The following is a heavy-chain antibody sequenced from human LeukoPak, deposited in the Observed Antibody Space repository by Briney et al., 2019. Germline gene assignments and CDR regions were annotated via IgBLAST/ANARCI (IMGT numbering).Heavy chain of an antibody. CDR3: AREAEYSSSSGFDY. Sequence: SETLSLTCTVSGGSISSRSYYWGWIRQPPGKGLEWIGYIYYSGSTNYNPSLKSRVTISVDASKNQFSLKLSSVTAADTAVYYCAREAEYSSSSGFDYWGQGTLVTVSS. CDR2: IYYSGST. V-gene: IGHV4-61*01. J-gene: IGHJ4*02. CDR1: GGSISSRSYY. D-gene: IGHD6-6*01.